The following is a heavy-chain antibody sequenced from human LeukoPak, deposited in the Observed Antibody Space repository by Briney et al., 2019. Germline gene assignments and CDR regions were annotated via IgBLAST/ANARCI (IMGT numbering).Heavy chain of an antibody. CDR3: ARGRGIAARPVKNRWFDP. J-gene: IGHJ5*02. D-gene: IGHD6-6*01. V-gene: IGHV4-30-2*01. Sequence: SETLSLTCTVSGGSISSGGHSWSWIRQPPGKGLEWIGYIYHSGSGSTYYNPSLKSRVTISIDKSKNQFSLKLSSVTAADTAVYYCARGRGIAARPVKNRWFDPWGQGTLVTVSS. CDR2: IYHSGSGST. CDR1: GGSISSGGHS.